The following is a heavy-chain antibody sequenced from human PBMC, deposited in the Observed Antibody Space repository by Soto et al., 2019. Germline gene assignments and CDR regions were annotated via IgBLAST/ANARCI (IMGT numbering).Heavy chain of an antibody. CDR3: ARGKEYYDILTGYYYYYYYMDV. D-gene: IGHD3-9*01. CDR2: ISSSSSYI. CDR1: GFTFSSYS. J-gene: IGHJ6*03. Sequence: GGSLRLSCAASGFTFSSYSMNWVRQAPGKGLEWVSSISSSSSYIYYADSVKGRFTISRDNAKNSLYLQMNSLRAEDTAVYYCARGKEYYDILTGYYYYYYYMDVWGKGTTVTVSS. V-gene: IGHV3-21*01.